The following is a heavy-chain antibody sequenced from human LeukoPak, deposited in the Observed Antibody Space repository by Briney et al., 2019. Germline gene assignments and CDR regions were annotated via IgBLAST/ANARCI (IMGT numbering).Heavy chain of an antibody. V-gene: IGHV4-4*07. Sequence: SETLSLTCTVSGGSISSYYWSWIRQPPGKGLEWIGRIYTSGSTNYNPSPKSRVTMSVDTSKNQFSLKLSTLTAADTAVYYCAREAEEFLGQSHYYYYMDVWGKGTTVTVSS. J-gene: IGHJ6*03. CDR3: AREAEEFLGQSHYYYYMDV. CDR1: GGSISSYY. CDR2: IYTSGST. D-gene: IGHD3-10*01.